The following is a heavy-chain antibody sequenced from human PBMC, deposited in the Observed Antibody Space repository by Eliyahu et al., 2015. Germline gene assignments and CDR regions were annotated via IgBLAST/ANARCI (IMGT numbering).Heavy chain of an antibody. D-gene: IGHD5-18*01. J-gene: IGHJ4*02. V-gene: IGHV4-39*07. CDR3: ARHTKGVDTAMGGDESFDY. CDR1: GGSISSSSYY. CDR2: IYYSGST. Sequence: QLQLQESGPGLVKPSETLSLTCTVSGGSISSSSYYWGWIRQPPGKGLEWIGSIYYSGSTYYNPSLKSRVTISVDTSKNQFSLKLSSVTAADTAVYYCARHTKGVDTAMGGDESFDYWGQGTLVTVSS.